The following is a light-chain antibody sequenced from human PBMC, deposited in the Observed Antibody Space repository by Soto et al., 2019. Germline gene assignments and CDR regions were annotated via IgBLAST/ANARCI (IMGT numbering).Light chain of an antibody. J-gene: IGKJ4*01. CDR3: HQYDSPPRT. CDR1: QSVSSSY. Sequence: EIVLTQSPGTLSLSPGERATLSCRASQSVSSSYLAWYQQKPGQAPRLLIYGASSRATGIPNRFSGSGSGTDFTLTISRRKPEDFAVYYCHQYDSPPRTFGEGTKVEIK. V-gene: IGKV3-20*01. CDR2: GAS.